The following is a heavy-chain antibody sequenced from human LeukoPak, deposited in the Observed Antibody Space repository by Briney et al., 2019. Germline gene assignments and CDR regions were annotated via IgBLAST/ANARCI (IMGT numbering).Heavy chain of an antibody. CDR2: IYTSGST. CDR3: ARDLPPRYCSSTSCYTALISGHDWFDP. D-gene: IGHD2-2*01. CDR1: GGSISSYY. J-gene: IGHJ5*02. V-gene: IGHV4-4*07. Sequence: PSETLSLTCTVSGGSISSYYWSWIRRPAGKGLEWIGRIYTSGSTNYNPSLKSRVTMSVDTSKNQFSLKLSSVTAADTAVYYCARDLPPRYCSSTSCYTALISGHDWFDPWGQGTLVTVSS.